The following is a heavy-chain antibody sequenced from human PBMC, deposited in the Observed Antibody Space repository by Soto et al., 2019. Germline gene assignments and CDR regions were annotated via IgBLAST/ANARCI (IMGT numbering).Heavy chain of an antibody. V-gene: IGHV5-51*01. D-gene: IGHD3-10*01. CDR2: IYPGDSDT. Sequence: GESVKISCNGSGYSFTSYWIGWVRQMPGKGLEWMGIIYPGDSDTRYSPSFQGQVTISADKSISTAYLQWSSLKASDTAMYYCARHPTTMVIGEYYFDYWGQGTLVTVSS. CDR1: GYSFTSYW. CDR3: ARHPTTMVIGEYYFDY. J-gene: IGHJ4*02.